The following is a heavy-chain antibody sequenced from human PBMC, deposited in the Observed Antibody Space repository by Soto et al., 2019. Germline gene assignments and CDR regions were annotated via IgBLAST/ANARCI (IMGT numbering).Heavy chain of an antibody. CDR1: GGSISSSNW. CDR2: IYHSGST. V-gene: IGHV4-4*02. D-gene: IGHD4-17*01. Sequence: QVQLQESGPGLVRPSGTVSLTCAVSGGSISSSNWWRWVRQPPGKGLEWIGEIYHSGSTNYNPSLKSRVTISVDKSKNQCSLRLSSVTAADTAVYYCAKLRGSTTVTVYDYWGQGTLVSVSS. J-gene: IGHJ4*02. CDR3: AKLRGSTTVTVYDY.